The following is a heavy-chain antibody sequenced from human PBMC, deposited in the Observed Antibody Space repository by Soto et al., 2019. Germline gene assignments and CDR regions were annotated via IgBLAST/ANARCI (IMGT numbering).Heavy chain of an antibody. J-gene: IGHJ4*02. V-gene: IGHV3-48*01. CDR3: VRDWWSTVSYY. CDR2: ITSTSEIM. D-gene: IGHD2-15*01. Sequence: EVRLVESGGDLVQPGGSLRLSCTASGFTFSASNMNWVRQAPGKGPEWVAYITSTSEIMSYVDSVEGRFTVSRDNAKNSMYLQLSSLRAEDTAVYYCVRDWWSTVSYYWGQGTLVTVSS. CDR1: GFTFSASN.